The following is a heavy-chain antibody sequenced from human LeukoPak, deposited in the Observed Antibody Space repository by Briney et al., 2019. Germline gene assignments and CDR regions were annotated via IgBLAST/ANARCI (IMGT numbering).Heavy chain of an antibody. Sequence: PSETLSLTCTVSGGSISSYYRSWIRQPPGKGLEWIGYIYYSGSTNYNPSLKSRVTISVDTSKNQFSLKLSSVTAADTAVYYCARDPVITLRYGMDVWGQGTTVTVSS. CDR1: GGSISSYY. CDR3: ARDPVITLRYGMDV. V-gene: IGHV4-59*01. J-gene: IGHJ6*02. CDR2: IYYSGST. D-gene: IGHD3-22*01.